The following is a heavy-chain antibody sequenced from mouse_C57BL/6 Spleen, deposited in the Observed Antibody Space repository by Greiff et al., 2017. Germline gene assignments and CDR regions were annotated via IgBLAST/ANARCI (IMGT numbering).Heavy chain of an antibody. J-gene: IGHJ3*01. CDR2: INPNNGGT. CDR1: GYTFTDYN. D-gene: IGHD2-2*01. V-gene: IGHV1-18*01. Sequence: VQLQQSGPELVKPGASVKIPCKASGYTFTDYNMDWVKQSHGKSLEWIGDINPNNGGTIYNQKFKGKATLTVDKSSSTAYMELRSLTSEDTAVYYCARSLYDGYEGFAYWGQGTLVTVSA. CDR3: ARSLYDGYEGFAY.